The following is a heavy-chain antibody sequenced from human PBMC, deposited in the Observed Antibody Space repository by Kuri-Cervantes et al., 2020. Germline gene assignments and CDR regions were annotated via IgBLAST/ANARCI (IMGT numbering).Heavy chain of an antibody. Sequence: LSLTCAASRFTFSSYWMSWVRQAPGKGLEWVANIRQDGNEKNYVDSVKGRFTISRDKTKNSLYLQMNSLRAEDTAVYYCARDRRNFYDSRIFDSWGQGTQVTVSS. CDR2: IRQDGNEK. V-gene: IGHV3-7*01. J-gene: IGHJ4*02. CDR3: ARDRRNFYDSRIFDS. D-gene: IGHD3-22*01. CDR1: RFTFSSYW.